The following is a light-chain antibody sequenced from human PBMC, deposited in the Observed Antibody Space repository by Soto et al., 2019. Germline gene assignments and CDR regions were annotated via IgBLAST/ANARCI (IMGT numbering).Light chain of an antibody. CDR2: VYSDGSH. CDR3: QTWGTGIVV. CDR1: SGHSTYA. J-gene: IGLJ2*01. Sequence: QLVLTQSPSASASLGASVKFNCTLSSGHSTYAIAWHQQQPDKGPRYLMKVYSDGSHKKGDGIPDRFSGSSSGAERYLTISSLQSEDEADYYCQTWGTGIVVFGGGTKLTVL. V-gene: IGLV4-69*01.